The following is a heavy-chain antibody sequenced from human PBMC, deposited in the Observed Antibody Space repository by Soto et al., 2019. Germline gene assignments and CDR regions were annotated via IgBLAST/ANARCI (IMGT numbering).Heavy chain of an antibody. J-gene: IGHJ5*02. CDR1: GGSISSSSYY. Sequence: SETLSLTCTVSGGSISSSSYYWGWIRQPPGKGLEWIGSIYYSGSTYYNPSLKSRVTISVDTSKNQFSLKLSSVTAADTAVYYCARRHYYGSGSYYRGSFDPWGQGTLVTVSS. V-gene: IGHV4-39*01. CDR2: IYYSGST. D-gene: IGHD3-10*01. CDR3: ARRHYYGSGSYYRGSFDP.